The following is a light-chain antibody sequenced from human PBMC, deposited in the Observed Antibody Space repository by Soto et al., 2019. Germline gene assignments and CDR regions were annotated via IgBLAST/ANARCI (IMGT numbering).Light chain of an antibody. CDR1: SSDVGGYNY. Sequence: QSALTQPASVSGSPGQSITISCTGTSSDVGGYNYVSWYQQHPGKAPKLMIYEVSNRPSGVSNRFSGSKSGNTASLTISGLQAEDEADYYCCSYAGSSTFAGGWVFGGGTKLTVL. CDR2: EVS. CDR3: CSYAGSSTFAGGWV. J-gene: IGLJ3*02. V-gene: IGLV2-23*02.